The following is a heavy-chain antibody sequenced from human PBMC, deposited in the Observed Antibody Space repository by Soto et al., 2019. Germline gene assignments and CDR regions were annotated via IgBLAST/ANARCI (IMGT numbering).Heavy chain of an antibody. CDR3: ARHPVFYYESSGYYFDY. CDR1: GGSISSSGYY. V-gene: IGHV4-39*01. D-gene: IGHD3-22*01. Sequence: PSETLSLTCTVSGGSISSSGYYWAWIRQPPGKGLEWIGSIYYSGSTYYNPSLKSRVTISVDTSKNQFSLKLSSVTAADTAVYYCARHPVFYYESSGYYFDYWGQGTLVTVPS. CDR2: IYYSGST. J-gene: IGHJ4*02.